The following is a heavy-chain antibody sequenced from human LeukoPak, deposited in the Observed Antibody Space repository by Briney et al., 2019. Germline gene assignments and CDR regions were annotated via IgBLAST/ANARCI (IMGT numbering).Heavy chain of an antibody. J-gene: IGHJ4*02. V-gene: IGHV1-18*01. D-gene: IGHD3-22*01. CDR2: ISAYNGNT. CDR3: ARGRGESYYDSSGYYCYFDY. CDR1: GYTFTSYG. Sequence: SVKVSCKASGYTFTSYGISWVGQAPGQGLEWMGWISAYNGNTNYAQKLQGRVTMTPDTSTSTAYMELRSLRSDDTAVYYCARGRGESYYDSSGYYCYFDYWGQGTLVTVSS.